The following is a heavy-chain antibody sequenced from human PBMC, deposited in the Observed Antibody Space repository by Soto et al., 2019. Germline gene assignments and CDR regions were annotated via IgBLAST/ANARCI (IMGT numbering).Heavy chain of an antibody. Sequence: ESLKISCQGSGYSFTSNWIGWVRQMPGKGLEWMGIINPVDSDIKYSPSFQGQVTISADTSIDTAYLQWSSLKASDTAMYYCARHQRDDASRKTDCWVQGTLVTVSS. D-gene: IGHD3-16*01. CDR1: GYSFTSNW. J-gene: IGHJ4*02. CDR3: ARHQRDDASRKTDC. CDR2: INPVDSDI. V-gene: IGHV5-51*01.